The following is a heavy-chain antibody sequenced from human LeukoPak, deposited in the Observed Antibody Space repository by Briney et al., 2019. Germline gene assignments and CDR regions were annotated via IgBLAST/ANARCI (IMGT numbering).Heavy chain of an antibody. CDR3: ARRYSSSWWHLDY. J-gene: IGHJ4*02. V-gene: IGHV3-48*02. D-gene: IGHD6-13*01. CDR2: ISSSSSSTI. CDR1: GFTFSSYS. Sequence: GGSLRLSCAASGFTFSSYSMNWVRQAPGKGLEWVSYISSSSSSTIYYADSVKGRFTISRDNAKNSLSLQMNSLRDEDTAVYYCARRYSSSWWHLDYWGQGTLVTVSS.